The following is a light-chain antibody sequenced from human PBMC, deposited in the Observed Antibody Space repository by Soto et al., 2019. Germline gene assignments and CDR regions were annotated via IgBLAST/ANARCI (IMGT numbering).Light chain of an antibody. J-gene: IGLJ3*02. Sequence: QSVLTQPPSASGTPGQRVTIPCSGSSSNIGSNYVYWYQQLPGTAPKLLIYRNNQRPSGVPDRFSGSKSGTSASLAISGLRSEDEADYYCASWDDSLSDYWVFGGVIKVTVL. CDR2: RNN. V-gene: IGLV1-47*01. CDR1: SSNIGSNY. CDR3: ASWDDSLSDYWV.